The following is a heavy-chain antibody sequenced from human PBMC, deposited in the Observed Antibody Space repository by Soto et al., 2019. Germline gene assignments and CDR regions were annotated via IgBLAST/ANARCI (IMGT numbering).Heavy chain of an antibody. D-gene: IGHD6-13*01. CDR2: ISAYNGNT. J-gene: IGHJ4*02. V-gene: IGHV1-18*01. Sequence: ASVKVSCKASGYTFTSYGISWVRQAPGQGLEWMGWISAYNGNTNYAQKLQGRVTMTTDTSTSTAYMELRSLRSDDTAVYYCARSPYIAAAGTPSAFDYWGQGTLVTVPQ. CDR3: ARSPYIAAAGTPSAFDY. CDR1: GYTFTSYG.